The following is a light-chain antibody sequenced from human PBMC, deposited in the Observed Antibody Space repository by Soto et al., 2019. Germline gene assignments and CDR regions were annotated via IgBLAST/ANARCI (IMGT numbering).Light chain of an antibody. J-gene: IGKJ1*01. Sequence: EIVITESPATLSVSPGGRATLSCRASQNVNSNLAWYQQKPGQAPRLLIYGASTRATGIPARFSGSGSGTEFTLTISSLQPDDFATYYCQHYNSYSEAFGQGTKVE. CDR2: GAS. CDR3: QHYNSYSEA. CDR1: QNVNSN. V-gene: IGKV3-15*01.